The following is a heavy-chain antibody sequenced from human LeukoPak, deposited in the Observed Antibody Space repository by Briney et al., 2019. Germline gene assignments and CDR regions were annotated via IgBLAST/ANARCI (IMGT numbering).Heavy chain of an antibody. CDR2: IRYDGSNK. V-gene: IGHV3-30*02. CDR1: GFTFSSYG. Sequence: GGSLRLSCAASGFTFSSYGMHWVRQAPGKGLEWVAFIRYDGSNKYYADSVKGRFTISRDNSKNTLYLQMNSLRAEDTAVCFCAKGSKEVLFTRDHCMDVWGKGTTVTISS. D-gene: IGHD3-3*01. J-gene: IGHJ6*03. CDR3: AKGSKEVLFTRDHCMDV.